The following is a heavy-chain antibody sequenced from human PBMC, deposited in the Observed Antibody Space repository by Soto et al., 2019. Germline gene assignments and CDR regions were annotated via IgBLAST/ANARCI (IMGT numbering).Heavy chain of an antibody. V-gene: IGHV3-15*01. CDR2: IKSKTDGGTT. J-gene: IGHJ6*02. Sequence: LRLSSAASRFTFSNALMSWVRQAPGNGVERDGRIKSKTDGGTTDYAAPVKGRFTISREESKNTLYLQMNSLRTEETAENYCTKNGIYCDFPFCYYGMVVWCQGTLVTVSS. CDR1: RFTFSNAL. CDR3: TKNGIYCDFPFCYYGMVV. D-gene: IGHD4-17*01.